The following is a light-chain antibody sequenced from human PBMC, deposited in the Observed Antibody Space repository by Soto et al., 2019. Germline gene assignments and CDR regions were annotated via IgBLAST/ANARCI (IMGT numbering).Light chain of an antibody. CDR2: DAS. CDR1: QDISSF. CDR3: QQHDDYSHAT. V-gene: IGKV1-5*01. J-gene: IGKJ2*01. Sequence: DIQMTQSPSTLSASVGDRVTISCRASQDISSFLAWYQHKPGKAPKLLIYDASTLQTGVPSRFRGSGFGTEFTLTISGLQPDDFANYYSQQHDDYSHATFGQGTKVEIK.